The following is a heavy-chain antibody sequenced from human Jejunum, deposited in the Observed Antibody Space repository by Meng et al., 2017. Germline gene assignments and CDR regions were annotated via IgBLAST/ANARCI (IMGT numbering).Heavy chain of an antibody. CDR2: INTSGST. CDR1: GGSISSFY. V-gene: IGHV4-4*07. Sequence: GSLRLSCTVSGGSISSFYWSWIRQPAGKGLEWIWRINTSGSTNYSPSLKSRVIMSVDTSKNQTSLNLSSVTAADTAVYYCARESVTLLRGLDYWGQGTLVTVSS. CDR3: ARESVTLLRGLDY. J-gene: IGHJ4*02. D-gene: IGHD3-10*01.